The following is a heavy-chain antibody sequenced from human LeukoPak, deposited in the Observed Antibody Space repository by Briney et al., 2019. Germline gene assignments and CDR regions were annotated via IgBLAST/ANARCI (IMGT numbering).Heavy chain of an antibody. CDR3: ARHSLIGTTPFDY. CDR2: INPSGGST. CDR1: GYSFISFY. J-gene: IGHJ4*02. D-gene: IGHD1-20*01. V-gene: IGHV1-46*01. Sequence: ASVKVSCKASGYSFISFYIHWVRQAPGQGLEWMGAINPSGGSTAYAQQFQGRVTMTRDTSTSTVYMELSSLRSEDTAVYYCARHSLIGTTPFDYWGQGTLVTVSS.